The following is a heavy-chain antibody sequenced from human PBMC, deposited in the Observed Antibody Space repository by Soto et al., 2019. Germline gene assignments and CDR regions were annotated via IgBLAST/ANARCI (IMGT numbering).Heavy chain of an antibody. V-gene: IGHV3-30*18. CDR2: ISYDGSNK. CDR3: AKDRSGSYYTFDY. D-gene: IGHD1-26*01. Sequence: GGSLRLSCAAPGFTFSSYGMHWVRQAPGKGLKWVAVISYDGSNKYYADSVKGRFTISRDNSKNTLYLQMNSLRAEDTAVYYCAKDRSGSYYTFDYWGQGTLVTVSS. J-gene: IGHJ4*02. CDR1: GFTFSSYG.